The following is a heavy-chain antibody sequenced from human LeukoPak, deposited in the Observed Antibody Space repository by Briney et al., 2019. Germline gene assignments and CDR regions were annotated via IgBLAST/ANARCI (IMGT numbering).Heavy chain of an antibody. Sequence: ASVKVSCKISGYSFTIYGLIWVRQAPGQGLEWVGWISGSNGNTKYAQKLQGRVTMTTDTSTSTAYMEVRSLRSEDTAEYYCARAGRGTYYYFDVWGQGTLVTVSS. CDR1: GYSFTIYG. CDR3: ARAGRGTYYYFDV. D-gene: IGHD1-26*01. J-gene: IGHJ4*02. CDR2: ISGSNGNT. V-gene: IGHV1-18*01.